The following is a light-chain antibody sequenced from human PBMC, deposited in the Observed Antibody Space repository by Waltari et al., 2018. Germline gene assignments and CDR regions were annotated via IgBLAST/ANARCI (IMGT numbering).Light chain of an antibody. Sequence: SALTQPPSASAPLGQSIPIPCTGTSNHIAGYRSAFWHQPHPGNAPKVIISEVRKRPPGVPDRFSGSKSGNTASLTISGLQAEDEADYYCSSHAGSNIPVVFGGGTKVTVL. V-gene: IGLV2-8*01. CDR2: EVR. CDR3: SSHAGSNIPVV. CDR1: SNHIAGYRS. J-gene: IGLJ3*02.